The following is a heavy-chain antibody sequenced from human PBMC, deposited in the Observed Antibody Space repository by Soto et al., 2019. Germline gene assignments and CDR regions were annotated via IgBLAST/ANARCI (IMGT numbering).Heavy chain of an antibody. V-gene: IGHV4-4*02. J-gene: IGHJ6*02. CDR3: ARDSRSDGDYGDYYYYGMDV. Sequence: PSETLSLTCAVSGGSISSSNWWSWVRQPPGKGLEWIGEIYHSGSTNYNPSLKSRVTISVDKSKNQFPLKLSSVTAADTAVYYCARDSRSDGDYGDYYYYGMDVWGQGTTVTVSS. CDR1: GGSISSSNW. CDR2: IYHSGST. D-gene: IGHD4-17*01.